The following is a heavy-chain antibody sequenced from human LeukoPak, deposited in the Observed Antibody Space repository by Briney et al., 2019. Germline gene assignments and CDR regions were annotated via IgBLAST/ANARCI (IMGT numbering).Heavy chain of an antibody. J-gene: IGHJ4*02. CDR1: GFTFSSYA. V-gene: IGHV3-30-3*01. CDR2: ISYDGSNK. Sequence: GGSLRLSCAASGFTFSSYAMHWVRQAPGKGLEWVAVISYDGSNKFYADSVKGRFTISRDNSKNTLYLQMDSLRTEDTAVYYCARSFFDDSRGYYPCLDYWGQGTLVTVSS. D-gene: IGHD3-22*01. CDR3: ARSFFDDSRGYYPCLDY.